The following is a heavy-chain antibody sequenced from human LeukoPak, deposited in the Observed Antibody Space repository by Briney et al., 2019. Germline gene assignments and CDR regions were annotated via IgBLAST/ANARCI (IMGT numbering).Heavy chain of an antibody. CDR2: IIPIFGTA. CDR3: ARALYYDILTGLTLPPDY. J-gene: IGHJ4*02. D-gene: IGHD3-9*01. Sequence: ASVKVSCKASGYTFSNYAISWVRQAPGQGLEWMGGIIPIFGTANYAQKFQGRVTITADKSTSTAYMELSSLRSEDTAVYYCARALYYDILTGLTLPPDYWGQGTLVTVSS. CDR1: GYTFSNYA. V-gene: IGHV1-69*06.